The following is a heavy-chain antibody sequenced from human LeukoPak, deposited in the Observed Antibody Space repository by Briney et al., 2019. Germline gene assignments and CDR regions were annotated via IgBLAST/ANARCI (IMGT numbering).Heavy chain of an antibody. CDR1: GGSISSSSYY. CDR2: IYYSGST. V-gene: IGHV4-39*01. D-gene: IGHD6-13*01. CDR3: ARSTYSSSWYVSSDYYYYMDV. J-gene: IGHJ6*03. Sequence: NASETLSLTCTVSGGSISSSSYYWGWIRQPPGKGLEWIGSIYYSGSTYYNPSLKSRVTISVDTSKNQFSLKLSSVTAADTAVYYCARSTYSSSWYVSSDYYYYMDVWGKGTTVTVSS.